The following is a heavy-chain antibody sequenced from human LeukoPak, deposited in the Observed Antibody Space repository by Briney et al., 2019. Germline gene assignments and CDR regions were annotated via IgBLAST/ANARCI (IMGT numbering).Heavy chain of an antibody. CDR3: ARWEGNGYYFDS. CDR1: GFTFSTFW. CDR2: IKQDGSEE. J-gene: IGHJ4*02. D-gene: IGHD3-22*01. V-gene: IGHV3-7*01. Sequence: GGSLRLSCAASGFTFSTFWMSWVRQAPGNGLEWVANIKQDGSEEYYVDSVKGRFTISRDNGKNSLYLQMNSLRAEDTAVYYCARWEGNGYYFDSRGQGTLVTVSS.